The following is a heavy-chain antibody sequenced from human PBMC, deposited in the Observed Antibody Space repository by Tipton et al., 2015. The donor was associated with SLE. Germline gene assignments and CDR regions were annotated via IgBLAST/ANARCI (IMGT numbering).Heavy chain of an antibody. D-gene: IGHD6-13*01. CDR3: ARDKAGLSIAAAGKAFDI. J-gene: IGHJ3*02. Sequence: LRLSCTVSGGSISSYYWSWIRQPAGKGLEWIGRIYYSGSTNYNPSLKSRVTISVDTSKNQFSLKLSSVTAADTAVYYCARDKAGLSIAAAGKAFDIWGQGTMVTVSS. V-gene: IGHV4-4*07. CDR1: GGSISSYY. CDR2: IYYSGST.